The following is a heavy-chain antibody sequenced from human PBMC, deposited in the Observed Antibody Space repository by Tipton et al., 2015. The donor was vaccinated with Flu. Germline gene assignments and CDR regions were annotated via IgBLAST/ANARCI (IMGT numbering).Heavy chain of an antibody. Sequence: SLRLSCAASGFTFSSYATSWVRQAPGKGLEWVSAISGSGSNTYYADSVKGRFSISRDFSKNTLFLLMNSLRVEDTAVYYCAKDNGLWFGESSYWGLGTVVTVSS. CDR1: GFTFSSYA. CDR2: ISGSGSNT. CDR3: AKDNGLWFGESSY. D-gene: IGHD3-10*01. J-gene: IGHJ4*02. V-gene: IGHV3-23*01.